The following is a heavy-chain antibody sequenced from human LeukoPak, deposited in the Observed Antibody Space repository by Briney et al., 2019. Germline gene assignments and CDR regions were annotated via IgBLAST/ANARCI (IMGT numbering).Heavy chain of an antibody. V-gene: IGHV3-43*01. CDR3: AKELDTMFFDY. Sequence: GGSLRLSCATSGFNFDRYTIHWVRQAPGKGLEWVSLAGWAGGTTFYSDSVGGRFTISRDSGRKSVYLQMNSLTTDDTAFYFCAKELDTMFFDYWGQGALVTVSS. D-gene: IGHD3-10*02. J-gene: IGHJ4*02. CDR1: GFNFDRYT. CDR2: AGWAGGTT.